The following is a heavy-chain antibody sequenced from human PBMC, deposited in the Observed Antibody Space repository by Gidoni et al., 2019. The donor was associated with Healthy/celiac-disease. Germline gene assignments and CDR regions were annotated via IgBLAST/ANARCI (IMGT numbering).Heavy chain of an antibody. CDR2: INPSGGST. D-gene: IGHD6-13*01. Sequence: QVQLVQSGAEVKKPGASVKVSCQASGYTFTSYYMHWVRQAPGQGLEGMGIINPSGGSTSYAQKFQGRVTMTRDTSTSTVYMELSSLRSEDTAVYYCARYPIAAAGTAYYYYYYGMDVWGQGTTVTVSS. J-gene: IGHJ6*02. CDR3: ARYPIAAAGTAYYYYYYGMDV. V-gene: IGHV1-46*03. CDR1: GYTFTSYY.